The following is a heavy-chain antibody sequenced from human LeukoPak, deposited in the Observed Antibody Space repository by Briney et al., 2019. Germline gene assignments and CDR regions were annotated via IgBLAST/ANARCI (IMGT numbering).Heavy chain of an antibody. CDR3: ARGQGMGGPGSYYPFDY. CDR2: IIPILGIA. J-gene: IGHJ4*02. CDR1: GGTFSSYA. D-gene: IGHD1-26*01. V-gene: IGHV1-69*04. Sequence: SVKVSCKASGGTFSSYAISWVRQAPGQGLEWMGRIIPILGIANYAQKFQGRVTITADKSTSTAYMELSSLRSEDTAVYYCARGQGMGGPGSYYPFDYWGQGTLVTVSS.